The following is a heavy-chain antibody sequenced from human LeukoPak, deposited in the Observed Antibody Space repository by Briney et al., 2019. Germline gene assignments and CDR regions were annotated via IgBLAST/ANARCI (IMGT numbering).Heavy chain of an antibody. Sequence: ASVKVSCKASGYKFTGYYMHWVRQAPGQGLEWMGWINPNSGDSHHAQTFQGRVTMTRDTSISTAYMELSRLSSDDTAVYYCAREMGGILVFDYWGEGTLVTVSS. V-gene: IGHV1-2*02. D-gene: IGHD3-16*01. J-gene: IGHJ4*02. CDR1: GYKFTGYY. CDR2: INPNSGDS. CDR3: AREMGGILVFDY.